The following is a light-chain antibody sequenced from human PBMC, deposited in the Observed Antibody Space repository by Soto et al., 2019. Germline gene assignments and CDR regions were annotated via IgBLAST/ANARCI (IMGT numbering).Light chain of an antibody. J-gene: IGLJ3*02. CDR1: SGSVSPYY. CDR3: LLNMGGGFWV. Sequence: QAVVTQEPSLSVSPGGTVTLTCGLSSGSVSPYYPSWYQQTPGQAPRTLIYNTNSRSSGVPHRFSGSILGNKAALTLTGAQAEDESDYYCLLNMGGGFWVFGGGTQLTVL. CDR2: NTN. V-gene: IGLV8-61*01.